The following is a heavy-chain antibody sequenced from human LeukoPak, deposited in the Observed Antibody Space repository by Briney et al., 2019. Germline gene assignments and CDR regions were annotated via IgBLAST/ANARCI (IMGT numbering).Heavy chain of an antibody. J-gene: IGHJ4*02. V-gene: IGHV3-23*01. CDR1: GFTFSSYA. CDR2: ISGSGGNT. CDR3: ATETGDSPDY. Sequence: GGSLSLSWAASGFTFSSYAMSWVRQPPGKGLEWVSAISGSGGNTYYADSVKGRFTISRDNSKNTLYLQMNSLRAEDTAVYYCATETGDSPDYWGQGTLVTVSS. D-gene: IGHD2-21*01.